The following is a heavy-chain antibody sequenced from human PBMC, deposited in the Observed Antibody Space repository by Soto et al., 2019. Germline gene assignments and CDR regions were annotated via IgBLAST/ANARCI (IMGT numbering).Heavy chain of an antibody. Sequence: QVQLVQSGAEVKKPGASVKVSCKASGYTFTSYGISWVRQAPGQGLEWMGWISAYNGNTNYAQKLQGRVTMTTDTSTSTAYMELRSLRFDDTAVYYCALDRKNWAAADLSTWFDPWGQGTLVTVSS. CDR1: GYTFTSYG. CDR3: ALDRKNWAAADLSTWFDP. V-gene: IGHV1-18*01. D-gene: IGHD6-13*01. CDR2: ISAYNGNT. J-gene: IGHJ5*02.